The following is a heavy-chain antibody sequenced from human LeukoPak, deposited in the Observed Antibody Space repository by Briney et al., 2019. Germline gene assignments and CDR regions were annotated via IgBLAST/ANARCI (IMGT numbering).Heavy chain of an antibody. D-gene: IGHD1-26*01. CDR2: ISSNGGST. Sequence: PGGSLILSCAASGFTFSSYAMHWVRQAPGKGLEYVSAISSNGGSTYYANSVKGRFTISRDNSKNTLYLQMGSLRAEDMAVYYCARVSDGGSYFGYWGQGTLVTVSS. CDR3: ARVSDGGSYFGY. J-gene: IGHJ4*02. CDR1: GFTFSSYA. V-gene: IGHV3-64*01.